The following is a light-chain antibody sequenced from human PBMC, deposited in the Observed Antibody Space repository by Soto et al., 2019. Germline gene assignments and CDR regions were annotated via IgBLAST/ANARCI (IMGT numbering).Light chain of an antibody. V-gene: IGKV1-39*01. CDR1: QSISSY. Sequence: DIQMTQSPSPLSASVGDRVTITCRASQSISSYLNWYQQKPGKAPKLLIYGASSLQSGVPSRFSGSGSGTDFTLTISSLHPEDFGTYYCQQSYNTPGTFGQGTKVEI. CDR2: GAS. J-gene: IGKJ1*01. CDR3: QQSYNTPGT.